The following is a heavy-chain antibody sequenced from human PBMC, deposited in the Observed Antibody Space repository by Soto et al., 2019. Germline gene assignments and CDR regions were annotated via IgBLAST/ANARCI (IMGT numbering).Heavy chain of an antibody. CDR3: ARDLAWRAAGGHFDY. D-gene: IGHD6-13*01. V-gene: IGHV1-18*01. CDR2: ISAYNGNT. Sequence: QVPLVQSGAEVKKPGASVKVSCKASGYTFTSYGISWVRQAPGQGLEWMGWISAYNGNTNYAQKLQGRVTMTTDTSTSTAYRELRSLRSDDTAVYYCARDLAWRAAGGHFDYWGQGTLVTVSS. CDR1: GYTFTSYG. J-gene: IGHJ4*02.